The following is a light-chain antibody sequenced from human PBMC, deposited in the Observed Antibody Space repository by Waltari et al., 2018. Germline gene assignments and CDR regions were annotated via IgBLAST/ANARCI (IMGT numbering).Light chain of an antibody. Sequence: DIVMTQSPDSLTVSLGERATVNCKSRQSVLSSSNNKNFLAWYQQKPGQPPKLLIYWAYTRGSGVPDRFSGSGSGTDFTLTISSLQAEDVAVYYCQQYYITPPTFGQGTKVEIK. CDR2: WAY. V-gene: IGKV4-1*01. J-gene: IGKJ1*01. CDR3: QQYYITPPT. CDR1: QSVLSSSNNKNF.